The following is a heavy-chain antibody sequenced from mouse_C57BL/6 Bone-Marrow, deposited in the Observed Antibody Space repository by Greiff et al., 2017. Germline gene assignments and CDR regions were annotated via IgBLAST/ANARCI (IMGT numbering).Heavy chain of an antibody. CDR1: GFSLTSYG. CDR2: IWSGGCT. Sequence: QVQLQQSGPGLVQPSQSLSITCTVSGFSLTSYGVHWVRQSPGKGLEWLGVIWSGGCTDYNAAFISSLSISKDNSKNQVFFKMSSLKADDTAIYYCARPFFNCDTGALDYWGQGTSVTVSS. D-gene: IGHD4-1*01. V-gene: IGHV2-2*01. J-gene: IGHJ4*01. CDR3: ARPFFNCDTGALDY.